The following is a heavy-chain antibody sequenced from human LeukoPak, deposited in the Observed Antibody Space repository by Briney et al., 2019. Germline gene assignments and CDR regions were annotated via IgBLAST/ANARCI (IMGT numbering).Heavy chain of an antibody. V-gene: IGHV3-74*01. CDR3: LRDLNWSLDQ. CDR1: GFTFSNYM. D-gene: IGHD1-20*01. Sequence: GGSLRLSCAASGFTFSNYMMHWVRQAPGKGLVWVSRIKSDGITITYADSVKGRFTISRDNAKNTLYLQMNSLRAEDTAVYYCLRDLNWSLDQWGRGTLVTVSS. J-gene: IGHJ4*02. CDR2: IKSDGITI.